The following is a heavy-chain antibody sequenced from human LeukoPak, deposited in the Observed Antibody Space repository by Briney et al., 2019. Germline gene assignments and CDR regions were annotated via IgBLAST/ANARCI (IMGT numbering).Heavy chain of an antibody. V-gene: IGHV3-33*01. Sequence: GGSLRLSCAASGFTFSSYGMHWVRQAPGKGLEWVAVIWYDGSNKYYADSVKGRFTISRDNPKNTLYLQMNSLRAEDTAVYYCARDRGITMVLDAFDIWGQGTMVTVSS. CDR2: IWYDGSNK. D-gene: IGHD3-10*01. J-gene: IGHJ3*02. CDR3: ARDRGITMVLDAFDI. CDR1: GFTFSSYG.